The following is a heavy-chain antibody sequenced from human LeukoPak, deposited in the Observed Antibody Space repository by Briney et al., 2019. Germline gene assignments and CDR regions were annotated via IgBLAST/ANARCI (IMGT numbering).Heavy chain of an antibody. V-gene: IGHV3-7*01. CDR3: ARSSSSYYYGSGSYLAPFDY. CDR2: IKQDGSEK. D-gene: IGHD3-10*01. J-gene: IGHJ4*02. CDR1: GFTFSSYS. Sequence: GGSLRLSCAASGFTFSSYSMNWVRQAPGKGLEWVANIKQDGSEKYYVDSVKGRFTISRDNAKNSLYLQMNSLRAEDTAVYYCARSSSSYYYGSGSYLAPFDYWGQGTLVTVSS.